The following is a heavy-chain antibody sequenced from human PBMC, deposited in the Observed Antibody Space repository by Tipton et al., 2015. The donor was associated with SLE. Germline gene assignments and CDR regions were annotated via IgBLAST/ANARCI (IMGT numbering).Heavy chain of an antibody. V-gene: IGHV4-34*01. CDR1: GGSFSGYY. D-gene: IGHD1-14*01. CDR3: ARGKTRVEY. CDR2: SNPSGNT. J-gene: IGHJ4*02. Sequence: LRLSCAVYGGSFSGYYWSWIRQPPGKGLEWIGESNPSGNTNYNPSLKSRVTIFVDMSKNQLSLKMTSVTAADSAVYYCARGKTRVEYWGQGTLVTVSS.